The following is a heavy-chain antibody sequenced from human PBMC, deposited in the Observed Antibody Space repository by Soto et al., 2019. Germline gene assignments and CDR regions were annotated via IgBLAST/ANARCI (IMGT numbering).Heavy chain of an antibody. J-gene: IGHJ4*02. Sequence: EVQLVQSGAEVRGPGESLRISCKASGYTFTTYWIGWVRQMPGKGLEWMGIIYPGDSDTRYSPSFQGQVTISADKSMNTAYLQWSSLRASDTAIYYCARDAIGGYYFDSWGQGTLVTVSS. CDR2: IYPGDSDT. V-gene: IGHV5-51*03. D-gene: IGHD3-16*01. CDR1: GYTFTTYW. CDR3: ARDAIGGYYFDS.